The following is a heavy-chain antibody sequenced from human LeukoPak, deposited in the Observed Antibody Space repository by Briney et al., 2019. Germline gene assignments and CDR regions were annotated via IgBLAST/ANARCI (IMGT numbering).Heavy chain of an antibody. D-gene: IGHD6-13*01. CDR3: ARCIAAAGSAFDI. V-gene: IGHV1-69*02. Sequence: SVKVSCKASGGTFSSYTISWVRQAPGQGLEWMGRIIPILGIANYAQKFQGRVTITADKSTSTAYMELSSLRSEDTAVYYCARCIAAAGSAFDIWGQGTMVTVSS. J-gene: IGHJ3*02. CDR1: GGTFSSYT. CDR2: IIPILGIA.